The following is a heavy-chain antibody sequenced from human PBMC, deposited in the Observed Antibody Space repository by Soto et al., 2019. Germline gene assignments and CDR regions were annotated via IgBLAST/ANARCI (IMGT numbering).Heavy chain of an antibody. CDR3: ARDRSPMVRGGRFDP. J-gene: IGHJ5*02. V-gene: IGHV4-30-4*01. CDR2: IYYSGNT. D-gene: IGHD3-10*01. Sequence: QVQLQESGPGLLKPSQTLSLTCSVSGGSINSGDYYWSWIRQPPGKGLEWIGYIYYSGNTYYNPSLKSRLSISIDTSKNQFSLNLSSVTAADTAVYYCARDRSPMVRGGRFDPWCQGTLVTVSS. CDR1: GGSINSGDYY.